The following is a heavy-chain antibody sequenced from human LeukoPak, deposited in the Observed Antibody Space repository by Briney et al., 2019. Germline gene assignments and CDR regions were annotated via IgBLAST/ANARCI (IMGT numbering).Heavy chain of an antibody. CDR1: GFTFSVYA. J-gene: IGHJ4*02. Sequence: GGSLRLSCSASGFTFSVYAIHRVRQAPGKGLEYVSTIISNGGGTYYADSVKGRFTISRDNSKNTVSLQMSSLRAEDTALYYCVKDGLAFCGGDCYSYFDYWGQGTLVTVSS. CDR3: VKDGLAFCGGDCYSYFDY. V-gene: IGHV3-64D*06. CDR2: IISNGGGT. D-gene: IGHD2-21*02.